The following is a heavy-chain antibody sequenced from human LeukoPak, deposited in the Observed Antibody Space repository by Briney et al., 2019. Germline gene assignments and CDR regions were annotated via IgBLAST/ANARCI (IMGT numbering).Heavy chain of an antibody. CDR3: AKGWVTMVRGSSMDV. J-gene: IGHJ6*02. CDR1: GFTFSSYG. V-gene: IGHV3-30*02. Sequence: GGSLRLSCAASGFTFSSYGMHWVRQAPGKGLEWVAFIRYDGSNKYYADSVKGRFTISRDNSKNTLYLQMNSLRAEDTALYYCAKGWVTMVRGSSMDVWGQGATVTVSS. D-gene: IGHD3-10*01. CDR2: IRYDGSNK.